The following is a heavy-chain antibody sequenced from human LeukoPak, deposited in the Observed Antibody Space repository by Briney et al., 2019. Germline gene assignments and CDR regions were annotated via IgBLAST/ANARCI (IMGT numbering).Heavy chain of an antibody. CDR2: IYPGDSDT. D-gene: IGHD5-18*01. CDR3: ARQGGYSYGYGAGDFDY. Sequence: GVSLQISSQGSGYSFTSYWIGWGRRLPGKSLEWMGIIYPGDSDTRYSPSFQAQVTISADKSISTAYLQWSSLKASDTAMYYGARQGGYSYGYGAGDFDYWGQGTLATVSS. V-gene: IGHV5-51*01. J-gene: IGHJ4*02. CDR1: GYSFTSYW.